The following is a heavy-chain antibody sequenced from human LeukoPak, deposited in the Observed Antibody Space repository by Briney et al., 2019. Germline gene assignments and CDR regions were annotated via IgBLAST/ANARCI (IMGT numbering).Heavy chain of an antibody. Sequence: GGSLRLSCTASGFIFGDYAMSWVRQAPGKGLEGVGFIRSKAYGGTTEYAASVKGRLTISRDDSKSIAYLQMNSLRTEDTAVYYCARDSGWLQSRDYWGQGTLVTVSS. CDR2: IRSKAYGGTT. CDR1: GFIFGDYA. V-gene: IGHV3-49*04. CDR3: ARDSGWLQSRDY. D-gene: IGHD5-24*01. J-gene: IGHJ4*02.